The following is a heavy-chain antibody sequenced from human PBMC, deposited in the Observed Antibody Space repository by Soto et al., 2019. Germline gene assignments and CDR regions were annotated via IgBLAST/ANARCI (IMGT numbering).Heavy chain of an antibody. CDR2: MNPSTGNT. D-gene: IGHD6-19*01. V-gene: IGHV1-8*01. Sequence: QVQLVQSGAEVKKPGASVKVSCKASGYTFTSYDIIWVRQATGQGLEWMGWMNPSTGNTDSAEKFQGRLTMTRNTSRSTVYMELSSLSFEDTAVYYCARGRIIVAGGFDPWGQGTLLTVSS. CDR3: ARGRIIVAGGFDP. CDR1: GYTFTSYD. J-gene: IGHJ5*02.